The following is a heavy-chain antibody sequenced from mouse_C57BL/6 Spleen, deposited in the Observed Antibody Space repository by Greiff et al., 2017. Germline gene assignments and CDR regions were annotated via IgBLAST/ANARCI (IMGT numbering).Heavy chain of an antibody. Sequence: QVQLQQSGPELVKPGASVKISCKASGYAFSSSWMNWVKQRPGKGLEWIGRIYPGDGDTNYNGKFKGKATLTADKSSSTAYRQLSRLTSEDSAVYFCADDYLCWYFDVWGTGTTVTVSS. CDR1: GYAFSSSW. D-gene: IGHD2-4*01. CDR3: ADDYLCWYFDV. V-gene: IGHV1-82*01. J-gene: IGHJ1*03. CDR2: IYPGDGDT.